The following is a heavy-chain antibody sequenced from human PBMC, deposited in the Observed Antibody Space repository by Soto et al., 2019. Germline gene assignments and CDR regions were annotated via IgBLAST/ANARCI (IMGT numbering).Heavy chain of an antibody. Sequence: QVQLVESGGGVVQPGRSLRLSYAASGFTFSSYGMHWVRQAPGKGLEWVAVIWYDGSNKYYADSVKGRFTISRHNSKNTLYLQMNSLRAEDTAVYYCARDTVTGGFDYWGQGTLVTVSS. CDR3: ARDTVTGGFDY. D-gene: IGHD4-17*01. CDR2: IWYDGSNK. V-gene: IGHV3-33*01. CDR1: GFTFSSYG. J-gene: IGHJ4*02.